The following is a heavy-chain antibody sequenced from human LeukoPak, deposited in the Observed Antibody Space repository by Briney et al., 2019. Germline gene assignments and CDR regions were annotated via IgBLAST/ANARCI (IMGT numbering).Heavy chain of an antibody. J-gene: IGHJ5*01. CDR2: IIPIFGTA. CDR1: GGTFSSYA. V-gene: IGHV1-69*05. Sequence: ASVKVSCKASGGTFSSYAISWVRQAPGQGLEWMGGIIPIFGTANYAQKFQGRVTITTDSSTTTAYMELRSLRSDDTAVYYCARVSGSIVARLAWFDSWGQGTLVTVSS. CDR3: ARVSGSIVARLAWFDS. D-gene: IGHD6-6*01.